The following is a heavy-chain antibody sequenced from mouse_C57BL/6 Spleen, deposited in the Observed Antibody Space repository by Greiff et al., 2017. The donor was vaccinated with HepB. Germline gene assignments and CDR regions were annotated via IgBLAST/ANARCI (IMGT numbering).Heavy chain of an antibody. CDR2: INPGSGGT. V-gene: IGHV1-54*01. CDR3: AREGVLTTVPLDY. Sequence: QVQLQQSGAELVRPGTSVKVSCKASGYAFTNYLIEWVKQRPGQGLEWIGVINPGSGGTNYNEKFKGKATLTADKSSSTAYMQLSSLTSEDSAVYCCAREGVLTTVPLDYWGQGTTLTVSS. J-gene: IGHJ2*01. D-gene: IGHD1-1*01. CDR1: GYAFTNYL.